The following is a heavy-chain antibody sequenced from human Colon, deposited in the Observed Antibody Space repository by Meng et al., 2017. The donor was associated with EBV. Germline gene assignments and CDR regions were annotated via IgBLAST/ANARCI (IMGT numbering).Heavy chain of an antibody. Sequence: LTRSGSGPGLVKPSETLSLICTVSGGSITSSDFFWGWIRQPPGKGLEWIGNIDYTGSPSYNPSLKSRVTISLDTSKNQFSLKLSSVTAADTAVYFCARDGNKDGDSDYWGQGTLVTVSS. CDR1: GGSITSSDFF. V-gene: IGHV4-39*07. J-gene: IGHJ4*02. CDR3: ARDGNKDGDSDY. D-gene: IGHD4-17*01. CDR2: IDYTGSP.